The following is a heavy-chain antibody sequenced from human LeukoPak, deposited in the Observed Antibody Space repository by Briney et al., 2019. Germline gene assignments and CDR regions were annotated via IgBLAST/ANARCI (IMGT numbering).Heavy chain of an antibody. CDR1: GGSISSYY. CDR2: IFPSGNA. J-gene: IGHJ6*03. CDR3: ARRNHYFYYMDV. V-gene: IGHV4-4*09. Sequence: PSETLSLTCTVSGGSISSYYWSWIRQSPVKGLEWVGYIFPSGNAFYNPSLKSRVTISLDTSENHFSLTLSSVTAADTAVYYCARRNHYFYYMDVWGKGTTVTVSS.